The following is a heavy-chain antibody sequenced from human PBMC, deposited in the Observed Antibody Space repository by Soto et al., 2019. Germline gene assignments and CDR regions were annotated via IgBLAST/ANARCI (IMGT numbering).Heavy chain of an antibody. CDR3: ELTTGY. V-gene: IGHV1-8*01. D-gene: IGHD2-15*01. Sequence: QVQVVQSRAEVKKPGASVRVSCKTSGYTFTDSQGNWVRQATGQGLEWMGWMSPDSGNAGYAQQFQGRVTMTRNTSISTAYMELSSLRSEDTAVYYCELTTGYWGQGTMVTVSS. J-gene: IGHJ4*02. CDR1: GYTFTDSQ. CDR2: MSPDSGNA.